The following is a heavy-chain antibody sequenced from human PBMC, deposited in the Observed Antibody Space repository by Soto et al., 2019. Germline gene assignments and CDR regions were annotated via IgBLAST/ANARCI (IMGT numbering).Heavy chain of an antibody. Sequence: QVQLQESGPGLVKPSETLSLTCTVSGGSVSSGXYYWSWIRQPPGKGLEWIGYIYYXGSTDYNPSLKSRVTISVXTSXXXXXXXXXXVTAADTAVYYCARWGRLGIAVAPHWGQGTLVTVSS. J-gene: IGHJ4*02. CDR1: GGSVSSGXYY. V-gene: IGHV4-61*01. D-gene: IGHD6-19*01. CDR3: ARWGRLGIAVAPH. CDR2: IYYXGST.